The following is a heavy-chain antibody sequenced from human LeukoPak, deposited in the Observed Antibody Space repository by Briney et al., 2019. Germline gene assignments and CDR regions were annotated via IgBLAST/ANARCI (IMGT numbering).Heavy chain of an antibody. CDR1: GGSISSYY. V-gene: IGHV4-59*01. D-gene: IGHD4-17*01. CDR3: ARECYGEGLCY. CDR2: IYYSGSS. Sequence: SETLSLTCTVSGGSISSYYLGWIRQPPGKGLEWIGYIYYSGSSSYNTSLKCRVTIPVDPSKSQLSLELSSVTAADAAVYYCARECYGEGLCYWGQGTLVTVSS. J-gene: IGHJ4*02.